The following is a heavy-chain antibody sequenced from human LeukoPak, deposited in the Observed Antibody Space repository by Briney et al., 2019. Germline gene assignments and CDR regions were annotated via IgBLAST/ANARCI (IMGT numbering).Heavy chain of an antibody. Sequence: GESLKISCKGSGYSFTSYWIGWVRQMPGKGLEWMGIIYPGDSDTRYSPSFQGQVTISADKSISTAYLQWSSLKASDTAMYYCARHRTFIVGATNFDYWGQGTLVTVSS. CDR1: GYSFTSYW. V-gene: IGHV5-51*01. CDR3: ARHRTFIVGATNFDY. J-gene: IGHJ4*02. CDR2: IYPGDSDT. D-gene: IGHD1-26*01.